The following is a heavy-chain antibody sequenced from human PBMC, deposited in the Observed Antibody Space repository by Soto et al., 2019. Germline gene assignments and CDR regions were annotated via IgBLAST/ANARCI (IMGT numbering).Heavy chain of an antibody. CDR3: ARLASGWQYYYFDF. CDR1: GGSFRPYS. CDR2: INHSGST. Sequence: SETLALTCAVYGGSFRPYSWSWIRQPPGKGLEWIGEINHSGSTNYNPSLTRRATLSVDTSKNQVSLKLTSVTAADTAVYYCARLASGWQYYYFDFWGRGTPVTVSS. J-gene: IGHJ2*01. V-gene: IGHV4-34*01. D-gene: IGHD6-19*01.